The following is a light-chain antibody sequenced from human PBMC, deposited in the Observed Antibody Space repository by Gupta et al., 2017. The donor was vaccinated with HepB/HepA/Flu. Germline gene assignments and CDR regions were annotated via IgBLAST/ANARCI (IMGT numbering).Light chain of an antibody. CDR1: QSLLHSNGYNY. V-gene: IGKV2-28*01. CDR2: LGS. J-gene: IGKJ2*01. Sequence: DHVMTQSPLSLPVTPGEPASISCRSSQSLLHSNGYNYLDWYLQKPGQSPQLLIYLGSNRASGVPDRFSGSGSGTDFTLKISRVEAEDVGVYYCKQALQTLYTFGQGTKVEIK. CDR3: KQALQTLYT.